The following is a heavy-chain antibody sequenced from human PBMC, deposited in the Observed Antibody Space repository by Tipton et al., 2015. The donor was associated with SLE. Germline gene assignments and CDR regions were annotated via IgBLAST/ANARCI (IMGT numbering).Heavy chain of an antibody. CDR2: ISRSGTYI. CDR1: GFTFSNYN. V-gene: IGHV3-21*03. CDR3: ARDRGAEFDY. D-gene: IGHD3-10*01. Sequence: SLRLSCAASGFTFSNYNMNWVRQAPGKGLELVSSISRSGTYIYHADSVKGRFTISRDNAKNSLYLQMNSLRVEDTAIYYCARDRGAEFDYWGQGTLVTVSS. J-gene: IGHJ4*02.